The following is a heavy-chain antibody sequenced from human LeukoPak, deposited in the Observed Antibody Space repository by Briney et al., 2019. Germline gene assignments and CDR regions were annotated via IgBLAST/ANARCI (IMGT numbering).Heavy chain of an antibody. CDR3: ARDTLTTVVPPYLDI. Sequence: PSETLSLTCTVSGGSISSSSYYWGWIRQPPGKGLEWIGSIYYSGSTYYNPSLKSRVTISVDTSKNQFSLKLSSVTAADTAVYYCARDTLTTVVPPYLDIWGQGTMVTVSS. CDR2: IYYSGST. CDR1: GGSISSSSYY. J-gene: IGHJ3*02. D-gene: IGHD4-23*01. V-gene: IGHV4-39*07.